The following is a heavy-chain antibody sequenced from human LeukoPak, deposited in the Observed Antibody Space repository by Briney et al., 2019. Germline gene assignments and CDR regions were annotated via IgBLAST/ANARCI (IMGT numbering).Heavy chain of an antibody. J-gene: IGHJ4*02. CDR1: GFTFSSYW. CDR3: ARNFGGGDSSGPYY. V-gene: IGHV3-7*01. D-gene: IGHD3-22*01. Sequence: GGSLRLSCAASGFTFSSYWMSWVRQAPGKGLEWVANIKQVGSEKYYVDSVKGRFTISRDNAKNSLYLQMNSLRAEDTAVYYCARNFGGGDSSGPYYWGQGTLVTVSS. CDR2: IKQVGSEK.